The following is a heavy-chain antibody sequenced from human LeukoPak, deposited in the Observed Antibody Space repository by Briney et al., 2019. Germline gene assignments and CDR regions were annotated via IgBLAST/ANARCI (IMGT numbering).Heavy chain of an antibody. CDR2: VYSSGVG. CDR3: AREEFLHEIDSSGYFVY. Sequence: SETLSLTCTVSGGSITGYYWNWIRQPAGQGLEWLGRVYSSGVGNYNPSLTSRVTMSVDTSKNQFSLKLTSMTAADTAVYYCAREEFLHEIDSSGYFVYWGQGTLVTVSS. J-gene: IGHJ4*02. CDR1: GGSITGYY. V-gene: IGHV4-4*07. D-gene: IGHD3-22*01.